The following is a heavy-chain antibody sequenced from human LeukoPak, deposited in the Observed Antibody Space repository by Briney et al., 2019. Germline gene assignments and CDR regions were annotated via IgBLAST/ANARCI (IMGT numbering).Heavy chain of an antibody. V-gene: IGHV4-34*01. CDR3: ARRPDTYQDY. CDR2: IHHSGST. J-gene: IGHJ4*02. D-gene: IGHD1-14*01. Sequence: SETLSLTCAVYGGSFSGYFWSWIRQPPGKGLEWIGTIHHSGSTYYNPSLKSRVTISVDTSKNQFSLKLSSVTAADTAVYYCARRPDTYQDYWGQGTLVTVSS. CDR1: GGSFSGYF.